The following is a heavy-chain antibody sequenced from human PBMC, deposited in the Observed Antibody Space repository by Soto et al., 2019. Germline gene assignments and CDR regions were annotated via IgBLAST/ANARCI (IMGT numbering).Heavy chain of an antibody. J-gene: IGHJ3*02. CDR2: IWYDGSNK. CDR1: GFTFSSYG. Sequence: PGGSLRLSCAASGFTFSSYGMHWFRQAPGKGLEWVAVIWYDGSNKYYADSVKGRFTISRDNSKNTLYLQMNSLRAEDTAVYYCARSHASQKNIVVVVADAFDIWGQGTMVTVSS. D-gene: IGHD2-15*01. CDR3: ARSHASQKNIVVVVADAFDI. V-gene: IGHV3-33*01.